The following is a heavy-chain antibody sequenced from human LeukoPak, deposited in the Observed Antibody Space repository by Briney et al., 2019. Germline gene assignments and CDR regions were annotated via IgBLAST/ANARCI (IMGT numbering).Heavy chain of an antibody. Sequence: GASVKVSCKASGYTFTSYYMNWVRQAPGQGPEWMGIINPSGGSTSYAQKFQGRVTMTRDKSTSTVYMELSSLRSEDTAVYYCARDLLDYYDSSGYPNLLGYWGQGTLVTVSS. CDR3: ARDLLDYYDSSGYPNLLGY. D-gene: IGHD3-22*01. CDR1: GYTFTSYY. CDR2: INPSGGST. J-gene: IGHJ4*02. V-gene: IGHV1-46*01.